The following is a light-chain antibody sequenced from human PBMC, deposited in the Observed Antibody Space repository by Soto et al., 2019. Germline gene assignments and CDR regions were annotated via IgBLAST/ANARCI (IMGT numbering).Light chain of an antibody. CDR1: QYIGDF. CDR3: QESFFTLGT. V-gene: IGKV1-39*01. J-gene: IGKJ1*01. Sequence: DIQMTQSPASLSSSVPDRFTITCRASQYIGDFLNWYQQTPGKAPKLLIFGASNLHIGVPSRFSGSGSGTEFTLTINNLQREDFATYYCQESFFTLGTFGRGTKVDIK. CDR2: GAS.